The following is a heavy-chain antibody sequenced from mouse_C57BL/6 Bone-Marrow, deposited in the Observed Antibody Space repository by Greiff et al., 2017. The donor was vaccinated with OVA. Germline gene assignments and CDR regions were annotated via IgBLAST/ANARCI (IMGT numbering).Heavy chain of an antibody. CDR2: LSSGSSTI. Sequence: DVKLVESGGGLVKPGGSLKLSCAASGFTFSDYGMHWVRQAPEKGLEWVAYLSSGSSTIYYADTVKGRFTISRDNDKNTLFLQMTRLRSEDTAMYYCARRGIYDGYNSFAYWGQGTLVTVSA. J-gene: IGHJ3*01. CDR3: ARRGIYDGYNSFAY. D-gene: IGHD2-3*01. CDR1: GFTFSDYG. V-gene: IGHV5-17*01.